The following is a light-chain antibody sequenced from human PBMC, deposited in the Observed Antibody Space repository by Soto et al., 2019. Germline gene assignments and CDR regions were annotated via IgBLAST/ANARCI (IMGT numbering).Light chain of an antibody. J-gene: IGLJ1*01. CDR3: SSYAGSSNV. Sequence: QSVLTQPPSVSGSPGQSVTISCTATTTDIDNYDSVSWYQQAPGKAPKLMIYEVNKRPSGVPDRFSGSKSGDTASLTVSGLQAEDEADYYCSSYAGSSNVFGTGTKVTVL. V-gene: IGLV2-8*01. CDR1: TTDIDNYDS. CDR2: EVN.